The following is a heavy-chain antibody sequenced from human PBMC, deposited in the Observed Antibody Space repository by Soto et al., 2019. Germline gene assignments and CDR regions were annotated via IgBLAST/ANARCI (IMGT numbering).Heavy chain of an antibody. J-gene: IGHJ3*02. CDR1: GYTFTSYA. V-gene: IGHV1-3*01. CDR3: ARDGSGWGRYAFDI. D-gene: IGHD6-19*01. CDR2: INAGNGNT. Sequence: ASVKVSCKASGYTFTSYAMHWVRQAPGQRLEWMGWINAGNGNTKYSQKFQGRVTITRDTSASTAYMELSSLRSEDTAVYYCARDGSGWGRYAFDIWGQGTMVTVSS.